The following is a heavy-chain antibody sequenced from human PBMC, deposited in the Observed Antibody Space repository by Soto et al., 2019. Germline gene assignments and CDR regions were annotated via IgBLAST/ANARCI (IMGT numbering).Heavy chain of an antibody. Sequence: ASVKVSCKASGYTFTGYYMHWVRQAPGQGLEWMGWINPNSGGTNYAQKFQGWVTMTRDTSISTAYMELSRLRSDDTAVYYCARESGEITMVRGTDLAYWGQGTLVTVSS. CDR1: GYTFTGYY. V-gene: IGHV1-2*04. CDR2: INPNSGGT. CDR3: ARESGEITMVRGTDLAY. D-gene: IGHD3-10*01. J-gene: IGHJ4*02.